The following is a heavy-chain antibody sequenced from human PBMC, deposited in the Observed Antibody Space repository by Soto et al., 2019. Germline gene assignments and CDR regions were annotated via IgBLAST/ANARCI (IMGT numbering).Heavy chain of an antibody. J-gene: IGHJ5*02. D-gene: IGHD2-8*01. Sequence: GGSLRLSCAASGFTFSSYNMNWVRQAPGKGLEWVSSITDTSTYIFYADSVRGRFTISRDNAKSSLYLQMNSLRAEDTAVYYCARDRQLIQDWFDPWGQGTLVTVSS. CDR3: ARDRQLIQDWFDP. V-gene: IGHV3-21*01. CDR1: GFTFSSYN. CDR2: ITDTSTYI.